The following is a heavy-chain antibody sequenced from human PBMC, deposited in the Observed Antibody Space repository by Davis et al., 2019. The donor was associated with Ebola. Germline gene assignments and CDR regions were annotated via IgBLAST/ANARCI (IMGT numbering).Heavy chain of an antibody. J-gene: IGHJ3*02. V-gene: IGHV3-11*06. Sequence: GESLKISCAASGFTFSDYYMSWIRQAPGKGLEWVSYISSSGTYTNYADSVKGRFTISRDNAKNSLYLQMNSLRAEDTAVYYCAKGGVGATLAFDIWGQGTMVTVSS. D-gene: IGHD1-26*01. CDR3: AKGGVGATLAFDI. CDR1: GFTFSDYY. CDR2: ISSSGTYT.